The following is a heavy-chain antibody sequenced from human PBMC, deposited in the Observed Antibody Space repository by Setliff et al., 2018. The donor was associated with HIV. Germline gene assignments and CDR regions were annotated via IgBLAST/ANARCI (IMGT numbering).Heavy chain of an antibody. CDR3: ARTTTVTTEV. Sequence: ASVKVSCKASGYTFTSYGISWVRQAPGQGLEWIGRISPNNGVAEYAPKFQGRVIMTLDTSISTAYLEIPRLTSDDAAVYYCARTTTVTTEVWGQGTLVTVSS. J-gene: IGHJ4*02. V-gene: IGHV1-2*06. CDR2: ISPNNGVA. D-gene: IGHD4-17*01. CDR1: GYTFTSYG.